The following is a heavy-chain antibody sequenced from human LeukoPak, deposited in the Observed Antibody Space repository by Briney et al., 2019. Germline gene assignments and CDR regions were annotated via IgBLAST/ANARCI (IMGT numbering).Heavy chain of an antibody. CDR2: ISYDGSNK. CDR3: AKLPAAAGGYSYGHDY. Sequence: GGSLRLSCAASGFTFSSYGMHWVRQAPGRGLEGVAVISYDGSNKYYADSVKGRFTISRDNSKNTLYLQMNSLRAEDTAVYYCAKLPAAAGGYSYGHDYWGQGTLVTVSS. CDR1: GFTFSSYG. V-gene: IGHV3-30*18. D-gene: IGHD5-18*01. J-gene: IGHJ4*02.